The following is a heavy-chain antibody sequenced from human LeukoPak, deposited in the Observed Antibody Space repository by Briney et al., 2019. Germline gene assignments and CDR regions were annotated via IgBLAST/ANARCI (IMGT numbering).Heavy chain of an antibody. CDR1: GFTVSSNY. D-gene: IGHD3-22*01. CDR2: IYSGGST. Sequence: GGSLRLSCAASGFTVSSNYMSWVRQAPGRGLEWVSIIYSGGSTYYADSVKGRFTISRDNSKNTLYLQMNSLRAEDTAVYYCARVAYYYDSSGLRGWYFDLWGRGTLVTVSS. V-gene: IGHV3-66*01. J-gene: IGHJ2*01. CDR3: ARVAYYYDSSGLRGWYFDL.